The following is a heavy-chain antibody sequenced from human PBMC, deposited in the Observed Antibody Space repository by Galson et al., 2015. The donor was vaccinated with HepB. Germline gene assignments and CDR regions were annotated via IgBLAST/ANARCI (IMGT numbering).Heavy chain of an antibody. Sequence: SVKVSCKVSGYTLTELSMHWVRQAPGKGLEWMGGFDPEDGETIYAQKFQGRVTMTEDTSTDTAYMELSSLRSEDTAVYYCATPFVPLRFLEWLPSAATDYYYMDVWGKGTTVTVSS. CDR2: FDPEDGET. CDR3: ATPFVPLRFLEWLPSAATDYYYMDV. CDR1: GYTLTELS. V-gene: IGHV1-24*01. J-gene: IGHJ6*03. D-gene: IGHD3-3*01.